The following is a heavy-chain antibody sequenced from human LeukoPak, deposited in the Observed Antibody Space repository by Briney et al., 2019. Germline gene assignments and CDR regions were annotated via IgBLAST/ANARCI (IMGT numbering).Heavy chain of an antibody. V-gene: IGHV3-21*01. CDR2: ITSSGTYT. D-gene: IGHD1-26*01. Sequence: LGGSLRLSCADSGFTFSNYNMNWVRQAPGKAMEWVSSITSSGTYTFYADSVKGRFTISRDNAKSSLYLQMDSLGPEDTAVYYCARDPYSGNYGTYYYYYMDVWGKGTTVTISS. CDR3: ARDPYSGNYGTYYYYYMDV. CDR1: GFTFSNYN. J-gene: IGHJ6*03.